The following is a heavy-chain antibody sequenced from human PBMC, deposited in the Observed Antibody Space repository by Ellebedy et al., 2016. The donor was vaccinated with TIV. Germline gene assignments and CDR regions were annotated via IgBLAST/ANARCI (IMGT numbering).Heavy chain of an antibody. CDR2: INSDGSRT. J-gene: IGHJ4*02. CDR3: ASRGVAVQGADY. D-gene: IGHD3-10*01. CDR1: GFIFSNYP. V-gene: IGHV3-74*01. Sequence: GESLKISCAASGFIFSNYPMNWVRQAPGKGLVWVSLINSDGSRTTDADSVKGRFTISRDNAKNTLYLQMNSLRAEDTAVYYCASRGVAVQGADYWGQGTLVTVSS.